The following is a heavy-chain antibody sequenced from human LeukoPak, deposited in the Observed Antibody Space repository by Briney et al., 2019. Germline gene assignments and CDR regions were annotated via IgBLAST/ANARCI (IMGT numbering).Heavy chain of an antibody. D-gene: IGHD1-26*01. J-gene: IGHJ5*02. Sequence: GRSLRLSCAASGFTFSSYATHWVRQAPGKGLEWVAVISYDGSNKYYADSVKGRSTISRDNSKNTLYLQMNSLRAEDAAVYYCARDRLGKRGVANGLLWFDPWGQGTLVTVSS. V-gene: IGHV3-30*04. CDR3: ARDRLGKRGVANGLLWFDP. CDR2: ISYDGSNK. CDR1: GFTFSSYA.